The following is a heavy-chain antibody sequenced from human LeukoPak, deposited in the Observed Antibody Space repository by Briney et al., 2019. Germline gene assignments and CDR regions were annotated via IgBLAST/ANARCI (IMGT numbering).Heavy chain of an antibody. CDR1: GFTFSGFS. CDR2: IKQDGSER. CDR3: ARAGSHWHYVY. V-gene: IGHV3-7*01. Sequence: GGPLGLSCAASGFTFSGFSMSWVRQSPTKGLEWVANIKQDGSERYYVDSVKGRFTISRDNAKNSLSLQMNNLRVEDTAVYYCARAGSHWHYVYWGQGTVVTVSS. J-gene: IGHJ4*02. D-gene: IGHD3-10*01.